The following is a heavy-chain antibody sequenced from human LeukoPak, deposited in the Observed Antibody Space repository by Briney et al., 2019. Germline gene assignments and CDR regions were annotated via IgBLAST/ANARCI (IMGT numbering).Heavy chain of an antibody. J-gene: IGHJ3*02. CDR3: ARNGITGTNSAFDI. CDR2: IIPIFGTA. V-gene: IGHV1-69*05. D-gene: IGHD1-20*01. Sequence: GASVKVSCKASGGTFSSYAISWVRQAPGQGLEWMGGIIPIFGTANYAQKFQGRVTITTDESTSTAYMELSSLRSEDTAVYYCARNGITGTNSAFDIWGQGTMVTVSS. CDR1: GGTFSSYA.